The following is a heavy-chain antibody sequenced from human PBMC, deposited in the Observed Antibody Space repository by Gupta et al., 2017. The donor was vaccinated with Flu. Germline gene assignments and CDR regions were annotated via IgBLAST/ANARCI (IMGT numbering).Heavy chain of an antibody. CDR2: ISGGSDYI. J-gene: IGHJ3*02. CDR3: ARYFYDSGTVPDAFDM. Sequence: EVRLVESGGGLVKPGGSLRVSCAASGFTFSRHSMNWVRQAPGKGLEWVSSISGGSDYIQYADSLQGRFTVSRDNAKNSRFLQMNSLSAEDTAVYYCARYFYDSGTVPDAFDMWGQGTMVTVSS. D-gene: IGHD3-22*01. CDR1: GFTFSRHS. V-gene: IGHV3-21*06.